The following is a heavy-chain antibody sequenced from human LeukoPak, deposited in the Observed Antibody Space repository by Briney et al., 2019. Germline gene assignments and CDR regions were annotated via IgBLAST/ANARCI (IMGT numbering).Heavy chain of an antibody. D-gene: IGHD2-2*01. J-gene: IGHJ4*02. CDR3: ARLHPDIVVVPAAIRGDY. Sequence: GGSLRLPCAASGFTFSDYYMSWLRQAPGKGLEWVSYISSSGSTIYYADSVKGRFTISRDNAKNSLYLQMNSLRAEDTAVYYCARLHPDIVVVPAAIRGDYWGQGTLVTVSS. CDR1: GFTFSDYY. CDR2: ISSSGSTI. V-gene: IGHV3-11*04.